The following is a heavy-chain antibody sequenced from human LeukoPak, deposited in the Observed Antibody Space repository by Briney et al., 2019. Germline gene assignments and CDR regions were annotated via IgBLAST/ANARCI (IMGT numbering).Heavy chain of an antibody. V-gene: IGHV3-74*01. CDR3: GRDFAGDRDY. CDR1: GFIFRNYW. Sequence: PGGSLRLSCAASGFIFRNYWMHWVRQAPGKGLVWVARINPNGITTTYTDSVKGRFTISRDNAKNTLYLQMNSLRAEDTAVYYCGRDFAGDRDYWGQGTLVTVSS. J-gene: IGHJ4*02. CDR2: INPNGITT. D-gene: IGHD4-17*01.